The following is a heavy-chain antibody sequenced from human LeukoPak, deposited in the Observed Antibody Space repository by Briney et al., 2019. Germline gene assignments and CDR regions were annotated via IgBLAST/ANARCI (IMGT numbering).Heavy chain of an antibody. V-gene: IGHV1-18*01. Sequence: ASVKVSCKASGYTFTRHRISWVRQAPGQGLEWIGWISAYNGNTKYAQKLQGRVTMTTDTSTSTAYMELRSLRCDDTAVYYCARDQGSYSAFDYWGQGTLVTVSS. CDR2: ISAYNGNT. D-gene: IGHD1-26*01. CDR1: GYTFTRHR. CDR3: ARDQGSYSAFDY. J-gene: IGHJ4*02.